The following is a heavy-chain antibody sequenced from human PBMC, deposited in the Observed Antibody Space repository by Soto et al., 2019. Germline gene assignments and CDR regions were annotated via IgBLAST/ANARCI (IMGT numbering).Heavy chain of an antibody. CDR2: ISGRGGST. V-gene: IGHV3-23*01. J-gene: IGHJ2*01. CDR1: GFIFSNYA. CDR3: ARRAGGAVVWYYDL. Sequence: EEQLLESGGGVVQRGGSLSLSCAASGFIFSNYAMTWVRQAPGKGLEWVSRISGRGGSTYYADSVKGRLTMSRGNSKNTLYLQMNSLSAEDTAIYYCARRAGGAVVWYYDLWGRGTLVTV. D-gene: IGHD2-21*01.